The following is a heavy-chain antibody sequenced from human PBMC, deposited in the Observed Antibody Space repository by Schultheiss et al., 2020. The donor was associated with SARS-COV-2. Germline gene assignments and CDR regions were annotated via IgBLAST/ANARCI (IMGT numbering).Heavy chain of an antibody. CDR1: GGSISSYY. CDR2: IYTSGST. V-gene: IGHV4-4*07. CDR3: ARVAAYDSSGYAFDI. D-gene: IGHD3-22*01. Sequence: SETLSLTCTVSGGSISSYYWSWIRQPAGKGLEWIGRIYTSGSTNYNPSLNSRVTMSVDTSKNQFSLKLSSVTAADTAVYYCARVAAYDSSGYAFDIWGQGTMVTVSS. J-gene: IGHJ3*02.